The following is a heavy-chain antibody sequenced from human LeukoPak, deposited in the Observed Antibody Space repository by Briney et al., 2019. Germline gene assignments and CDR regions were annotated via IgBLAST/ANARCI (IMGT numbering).Heavy chain of an antibody. CDR1: GFTFSTYC. CDR3: VRDFRSADY. J-gene: IGHJ4*02. Sequence: GGSLRLSCAASGFTFSTYCMHWVRQAPGEGPMWVSRICPDGTDTNYADSVKARFIISRDNARNTVYLQMNSLRVEDTAVYYCVRDFRSADYWGQGTLVTVSS. CDR2: ICPDGTDT. V-gene: IGHV3-74*01.